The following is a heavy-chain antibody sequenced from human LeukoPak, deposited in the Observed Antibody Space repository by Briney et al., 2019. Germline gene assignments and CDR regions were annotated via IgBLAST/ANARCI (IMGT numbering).Heavy chain of an antibody. Sequence: SETLSLTCAVYGGSFSGHYWSWIRQPPGKGLEWIGEINHSGSTNYNPSLKSRVTISVDTSKNQFSLKLSSVTAADTAVYYCAGPYYYDSSAPPKDAFDFWGQGTMATVSS. J-gene: IGHJ3*01. V-gene: IGHV4-34*01. CDR1: GGSFSGHY. CDR2: INHSGST. D-gene: IGHD3-22*01. CDR3: AGPYYYDSSAPPKDAFDF.